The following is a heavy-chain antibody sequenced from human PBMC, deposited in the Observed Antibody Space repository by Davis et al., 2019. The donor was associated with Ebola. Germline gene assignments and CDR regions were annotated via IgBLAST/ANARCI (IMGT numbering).Heavy chain of an antibody. V-gene: IGHV1-2*02. D-gene: IGHD3-22*01. Sequence: ASVKVSCKASGYTFTGYYMHWVRQAPGQGLEWMGWINPNSGGTNYAQKFQGRVTMTRDTSISTAYMELSRLRSDDTAVYYCARDGYYYDSSGYGDYWGQGTLVTVSS. CDR1: GYTFTGYY. CDR2: INPNSGGT. J-gene: IGHJ4*02. CDR3: ARDGYYYDSSGYGDY.